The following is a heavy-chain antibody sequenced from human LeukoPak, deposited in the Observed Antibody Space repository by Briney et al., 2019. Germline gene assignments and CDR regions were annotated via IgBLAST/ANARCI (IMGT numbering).Heavy chain of an antibody. J-gene: IGHJ4*02. CDR1: GFTFSSYT. D-gene: IGHD2-2*02. Sequence: GGSLRLSCAASGFTFSSYTINWVGQAPGKGLEGVSSISSSGTYIYYADSVRGRFTISRDNAKNSVYLQMNSLRAEDTAVYYCARSDCSSTSCDKRGNFDYWGQGTLVTVSS. V-gene: IGHV3-21*01. CDR2: ISSSGTYI. CDR3: ARSDCSSTSCDKRGNFDY.